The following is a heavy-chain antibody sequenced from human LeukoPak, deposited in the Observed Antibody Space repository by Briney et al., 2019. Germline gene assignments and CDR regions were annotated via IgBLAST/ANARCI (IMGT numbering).Heavy chain of an antibody. CDR1: GFTFSSCA. D-gene: IGHD3-10*01. CDR3: AKELHGSGNYAFDY. V-gene: IGHV3-23*01. J-gene: IGHJ4*02. CDR2: VSVNGGTT. Sequence: GGSLRLSCAASGFTFSSCALSWVRQAPGKGLEWVSTVSVNGGTTYYADSVKGRFTISRDNSKNTLYLQMNSLRAEDTAVYFCAKELHGSGNYAFDYWGQGTLVTVSS.